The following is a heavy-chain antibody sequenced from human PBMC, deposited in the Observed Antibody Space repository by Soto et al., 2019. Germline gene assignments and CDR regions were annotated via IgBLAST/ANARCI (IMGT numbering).Heavy chain of an antibody. J-gene: IGHJ4*02. CDR1: GGSISSSSYY. D-gene: IGHD3-10*01. CDR3: ASSGSYSLPYFFYY. CDR2: IYYSGST. Sequence: SETLSLTCTVSGGSISSSSYYWGWIRQPPGKGLEWIGSIYYSGSTYYNPSLKSRVTISVDTSKNQFSLKLSSVTAADTAVYYCASSGSYSLPYFFYYWGQGTLVTVPQ. V-gene: IGHV4-39*01.